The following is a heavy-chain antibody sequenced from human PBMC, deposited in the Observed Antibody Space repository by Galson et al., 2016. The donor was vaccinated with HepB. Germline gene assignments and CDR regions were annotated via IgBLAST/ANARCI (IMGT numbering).Heavy chain of an antibody. CDR1: GGTFSIYA. D-gene: IGHD1-26*01. J-gene: IGHJ3*02. CDR3: ARDGRFLSVGSDAFDI. V-gene: IGHV1-69*06. CDR2: IIPIFGTA. Sequence: SVKVSCKASGGTFSIYAISWVRQAPGQGLEWMGGIIPIFGTANYAQKFQGRVTITADKSTSTAYMELTSLRSEDTAVYHCARDGRFLSVGSDAFDIWGQGTVVTVSS.